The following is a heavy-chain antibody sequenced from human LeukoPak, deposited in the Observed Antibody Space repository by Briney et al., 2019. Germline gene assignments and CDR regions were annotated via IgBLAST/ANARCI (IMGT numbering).Heavy chain of an antibody. CDR2: INWNDGST. CDR3: ARRRDHYDSSGYYWVIDY. V-gene: IGHV3-20*04. Sequence: GGSLRLSCAASGFTFDDYGMSWVRQAPGKGLEWVSGINWNDGSTGYADSVKGRFTISRDNAKNSLYLQMNSLRAEDTALYYCARRRDHYDSSGYYWVIDYWGQGTLVTVSS. D-gene: IGHD3-22*01. J-gene: IGHJ4*02. CDR1: GFTFDDYG.